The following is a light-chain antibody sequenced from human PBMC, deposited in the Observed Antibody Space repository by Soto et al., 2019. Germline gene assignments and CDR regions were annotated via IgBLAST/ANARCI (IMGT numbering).Light chain of an antibody. CDR1: QSVSSSY. V-gene: IGKV3D-20*02. CDR3: QQRRSWPPTIT. CDR2: DAS. Sequence: EIGLTQSPGTVSLSPGERATLSCRASQSVSSSYLAWYQQKPGQAPRLLIYDASYRATDIPPRFSGSGSGTDFTLTISSLEPEDFAVYYCQQRRSWPPTITFCQGTRLEIK. J-gene: IGKJ5*01.